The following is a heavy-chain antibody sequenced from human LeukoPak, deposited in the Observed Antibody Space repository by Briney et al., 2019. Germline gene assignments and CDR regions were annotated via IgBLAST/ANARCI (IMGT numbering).Heavy chain of an antibody. CDR1: GGTFSSYA. Sequence: ASVKVSCKASGGTFSSYAISWVRQAPGQGLEWMGGIIPIFGTANYAQKFQGRVTITADESTSTAYMELSSLRSEDTAVYYCARVGIAARPNGFDYWGQGTLVTVSS. CDR2: IIPIFGTA. CDR3: ARVGIAARPNGFDY. J-gene: IGHJ4*02. D-gene: IGHD6-6*01. V-gene: IGHV1-69*01.